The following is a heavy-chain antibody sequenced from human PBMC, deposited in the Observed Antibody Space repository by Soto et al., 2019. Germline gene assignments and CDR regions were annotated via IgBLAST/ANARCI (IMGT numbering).Heavy chain of an antibody. V-gene: IGHV4-59*01. CDR2: IYYSGST. CDR1: GGSISSYY. Sequence: SSETLSLTCTVSGGSISSYYWSWIRQPPGKGLEWIGYIYYSGSTNYNPSLKSRVTISVDTSKNQFSLKLSSVTAADTAVYYCARGGLMTTVVTNWFDPWGQGTLVTVSS. D-gene: IGHD4-17*01. CDR3: ARGGLMTTVVTNWFDP. J-gene: IGHJ5*02.